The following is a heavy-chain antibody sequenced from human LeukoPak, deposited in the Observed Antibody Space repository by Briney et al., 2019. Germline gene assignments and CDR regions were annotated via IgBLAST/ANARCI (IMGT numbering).Heavy chain of an antibody. D-gene: IGHD5-24*01. V-gene: IGHV4-34*01. J-gene: IGHJ4*02. Sequence: SETLSLTCAVYGGSFSGYYWSWIRQPPGKGLEWIGEINHSGSTNYNPSLKSRVTISVDTSKNQFSLKLSSVTAADTAVYYCARVRPRGSGWLQLLYYFDYWGQGTLVTVSS. CDR2: INHSGST. CDR3: ARVRPRGSGWLQLLYYFDY. CDR1: GGSFSGYY.